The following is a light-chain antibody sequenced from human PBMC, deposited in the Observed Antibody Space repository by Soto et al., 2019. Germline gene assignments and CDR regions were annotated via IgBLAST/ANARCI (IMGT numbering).Light chain of an antibody. V-gene: IGKV3-11*01. CDR3: QQRSNWPIT. CDR1: QSVSSY. J-gene: IGKJ5*01. Sequence: EIVLTQSPATLSLSPGERATLSCRAGQSVSSYLAWYQQKPGQAPRLLIYDASNRATGIPARFSGSGSGTDFTLTISSLEPEDFAVYYCQQRSNWPITFGQGTRLEIK. CDR2: DAS.